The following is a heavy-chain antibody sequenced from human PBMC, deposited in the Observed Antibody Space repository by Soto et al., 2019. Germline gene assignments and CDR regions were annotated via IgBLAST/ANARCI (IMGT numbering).Heavy chain of an antibody. J-gene: IGHJ5*02. Sequence: QVQLQESGPGLVRPSETLSLTCVVSGGSISSSNWWSWVRQPPGKGLEWIGESYHSGTTYYNPSLNSRVTISVDKSKNEFSLKLTSVTAADTAVYYCARLFCSNGVCYGGAAGNWFDPWGQGTLVTVSS. CDR1: GGSISSSNW. V-gene: IGHV4-4*02. CDR3: ARLFCSNGVCYGGAAGNWFDP. D-gene: IGHD2-8*01. CDR2: SYHSGTT.